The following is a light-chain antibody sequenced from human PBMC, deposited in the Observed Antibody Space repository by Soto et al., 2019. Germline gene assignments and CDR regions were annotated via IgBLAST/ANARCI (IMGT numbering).Light chain of an antibody. Sequence: QSVLTQPPSASATPGQRVTISCSGSTSNIEKFYVYWYQQLPGTAPKLVIYRNNQRPSGVPDRFSGSKSGTSASLAIRGLRSEDEADYYCAAWDDSLSGLYVFGTGTKVTVL. CDR2: RNN. CDR3: AAWDDSLSGLYV. J-gene: IGLJ1*01. V-gene: IGLV1-47*01. CDR1: TSNIEKFY.